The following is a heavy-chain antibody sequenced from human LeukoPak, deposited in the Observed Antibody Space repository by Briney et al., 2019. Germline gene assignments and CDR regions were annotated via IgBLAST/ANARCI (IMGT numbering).Heavy chain of an antibody. D-gene: IGHD4-23*01. CDR1: GGTFSSYA. J-gene: IGHJ4*02. V-gene: IGHV1-69*04. CDR3: ARHPAGNPAFRFDY. Sequence: SVKVSCKASGGTFSSYAISWVRQAPGQGLEWMGRIIPILGIANYAQKFQGRVTITADKSTSTAYMELSSLRSEDTAVYYCARHPAGNPAFRFDYWGQGTLVTVSS. CDR2: IIPILGIA.